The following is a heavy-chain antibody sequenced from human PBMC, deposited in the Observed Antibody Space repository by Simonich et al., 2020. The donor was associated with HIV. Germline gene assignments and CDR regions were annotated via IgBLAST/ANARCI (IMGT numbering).Heavy chain of an antibody. D-gene: IGHD3-22*01. CDR2: IYFSGSP. CDR1: GGSITRSSYY. V-gene: IGHV4-39*01. J-gene: IGHJ6*03. Sequence: QLQLQESGPGLVKPSETLSLTCTVSGGSITRSSYYWGWIRQPPGKGLEWIAGIYFSGSPDYNPSPKSRVTISVDTSKNHLSLNLSSVTAADTAVYYCARQGSSGPYYYYMDLWGTGTKVTVSS. CDR3: ARQGSSGPYYYYMDL.